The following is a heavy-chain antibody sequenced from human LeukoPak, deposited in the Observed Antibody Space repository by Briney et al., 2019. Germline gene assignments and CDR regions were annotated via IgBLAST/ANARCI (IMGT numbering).Heavy chain of an antibody. Sequence: SETLSLTWPVSGDSIGSHYWNWIRQPPGKGREWIGYIYYTGNPNYNPSLKGRVTMSLDTSKNHFSLNLTSVTAADTAVYYCARGGDATTTYFDYWGQGTLVTVSS. V-gene: IGHV4-59*11. CDR3: ARGGDATTTYFDY. J-gene: IGHJ4*02. CDR1: GDSIGSHY. CDR2: IYYTGNP. D-gene: IGHD4-17*01.